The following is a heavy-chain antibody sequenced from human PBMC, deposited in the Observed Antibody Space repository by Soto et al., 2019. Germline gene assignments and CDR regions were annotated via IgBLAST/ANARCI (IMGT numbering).Heavy chain of an antibody. D-gene: IGHD2-2*01. CDR3: ARVVGGYYYGMDV. CDR2: IYHTGTT. J-gene: IGHJ6*02. V-gene: IGHV4-30-2*01. Sequence: SETLSLTCTVSGGSINSGGYSWTWIRQPPGKGLEWIGFIYHTGTTYYNPSLKSRVTISVDTSKNQFSLKLSSVTAADTAVYYCARVVGGYYYGMDVWGQGTTVTVSS. CDR1: GGSINSGGYS.